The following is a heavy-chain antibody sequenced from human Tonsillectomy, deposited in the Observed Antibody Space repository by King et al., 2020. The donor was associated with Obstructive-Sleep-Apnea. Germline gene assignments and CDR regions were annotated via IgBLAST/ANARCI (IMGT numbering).Heavy chain of an antibody. Sequence: QLVQSGAEVKKPGESLRISCKGSGYSLTSYWISWVRQMPGKGLEWMGRIDPSDSYTNYSPSFHAHCTIPADKSISTAYLQWSSLKASDTAMYYCARHYYGSGSYYGDAFDIWGQGTMVTVSS. D-gene: IGHD3-10*01. CDR3: ARHYYGSGSYYGDAFDI. V-gene: IGHV5-10-1*01. CDR1: GYSLTSYW. CDR2: IDPSDSYT. J-gene: IGHJ3*02.